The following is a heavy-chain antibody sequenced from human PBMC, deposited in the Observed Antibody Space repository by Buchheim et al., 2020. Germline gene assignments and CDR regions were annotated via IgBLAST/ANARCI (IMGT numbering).Heavy chain of an antibody. CDR2: ISYDGSNK. J-gene: IGHJ5*02. D-gene: IGHD2-2*01. V-gene: IGHV3-30*18. Sequence: QVQLVESGGGVVQPGRSLRLSCAASGFTFSSYGMHWVRQAPGKGLEWVAVISYDGSNKYYADSVKGRFTISRDNSKNTLYLQMNSLRAEDTAVYYCAKGLCGSSTSCYIGGLFDPWGQGTL. CDR3: AKGLCGSSTSCYIGGLFDP. CDR1: GFTFSSYG.